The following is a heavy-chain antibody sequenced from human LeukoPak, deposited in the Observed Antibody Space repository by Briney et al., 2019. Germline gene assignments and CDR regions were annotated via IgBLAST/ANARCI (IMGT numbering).Heavy chain of an antibody. J-gene: IGHJ4*02. CDR1: GGSISSGSYY. V-gene: IGHV4-39*01. D-gene: IGHD3-10*01. CDR2: IYYTGKT. CDR3: ARGAKYYYGSGSYHFDY. Sequence: SETLSLTCTVSGGSISSGSYYWGRIRQPPGKGLEWIGSIYYTGKTDYNPSLKSRVTRSVEKSKTQLSLKLSSVTVADTAIYYCARGAKYYYGSGSYHFDYWGQGTLVTVSS.